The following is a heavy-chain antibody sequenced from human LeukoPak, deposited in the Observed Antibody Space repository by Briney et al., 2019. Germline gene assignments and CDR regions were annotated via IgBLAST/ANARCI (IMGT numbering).Heavy chain of an antibody. V-gene: IGHV3-74*01. D-gene: IGHD3-3*01. CDR1: GFTFSNFW. CDR3: ATSSGYFSYYFDY. CDR2: INSDGSYT. J-gene: IGHJ4*02. Sequence: GGSLRLSCAASGFTFSNFWMHWVRQAPGKGLVWVSRINSDGSYTSYADFVKGRFTISRDSAKNTLYLQMNSLRAEDTAVYYCATSSGYFSYYFDYWGQGTLVTVPS.